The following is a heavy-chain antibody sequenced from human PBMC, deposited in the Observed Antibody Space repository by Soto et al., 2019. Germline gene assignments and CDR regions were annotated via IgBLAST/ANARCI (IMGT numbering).Heavy chain of an antibody. Sequence: PSETLSLTCTVSGGSMTNFYWSWIRQSPEKGLEWIVFISNGGTANYNPSLKSRVSISVDTPKNHFSLDLTSVTAADTAVYYCARVGARYCSGTTCPMAYWGQGTLVTVSS. CDR1: GGSMTNFY. V-gene: IGHV4-59*01. CDR3: ARVGARYCSGTTCPMAY. J-gene: IGHJ4*02. CDR2: ISNGGTA. D-gene: IGHD6-19*01.